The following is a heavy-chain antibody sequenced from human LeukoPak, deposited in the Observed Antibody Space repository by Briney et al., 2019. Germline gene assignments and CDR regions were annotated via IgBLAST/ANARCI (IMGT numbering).Heavy chain of an antibody. CDR2: ISPSSSTI. CDR3: AKRQWELHRLSAFDY. CDR1: GFTFNSYS. D-gene: IGHD1-26*01. V-gene: IGHV3-48*01. J-gene: IGHJ4*01. Sequence: PGGSLRLSCAASGFTFNSYSMNWVRQAPGKGLDWVSYISPSSSTIFYADSVKGRFTISRDNSKNRLYLQMNSLRAEDTAVYYCAKRQWELHRLSAFDYWGHGTLVTVSS.